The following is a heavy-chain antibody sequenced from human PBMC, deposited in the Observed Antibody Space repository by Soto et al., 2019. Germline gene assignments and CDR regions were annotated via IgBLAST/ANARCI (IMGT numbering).Heavy chain of an antibody. V-gene: IGHV4-61*08. Sequence: SXTLSLTCTVSGGSISSGGYYWSLIRQSPGKGLEWIGYIYYSGSTKYKPSLKSRVTISVDTSKNQFSLKVSSATAADTAVYYCARHSNRNYGLYYFDYWGLGALVTVSS. CDR1: GGSISSGGYY. CDR3: ARHSNRNYGLYYFDY. J-gene: IGHJ4*02. D-gene: IGHD4-4*01. CDR2: IYYSGST.